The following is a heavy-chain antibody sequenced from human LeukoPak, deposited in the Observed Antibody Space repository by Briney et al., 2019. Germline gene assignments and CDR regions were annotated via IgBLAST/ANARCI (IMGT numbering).Heavy chain of an antibody. J-gene: IGHJ4*02. CDR3: ARVAGNCGGDCYRLLY. Sequence: ASVKVSCKASEYTFTTYDINWVRQATGQGLEWLGWMYPNSGNTGYAQKFQGRVTMTRNISITTAYMELSNLRSEDTAVYYCARVAGNCGGDCYRLLYWGQGTLVTVSS. V-gene: IGHV1-8*01. D-gene: IGHD2-21*01. CDR1: EYTFTTYD. CDR2: MYPNSGNT.